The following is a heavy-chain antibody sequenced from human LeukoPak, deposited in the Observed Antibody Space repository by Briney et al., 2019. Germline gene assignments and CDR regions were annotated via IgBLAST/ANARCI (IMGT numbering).Heavy chain of an antibody. CDR2: IYPGDSDT. J-gene: IGHJ4*02. Sequence: GESLKISCKGSGYRFTSYWIGWVRQMPGKGLEWMGIIYPGDSDTRYSPSFQGQVTISADKSISTAYLQWSSLKASDTAMYYCARWVVVPAAMMVPYFDYWGQGTLVTVSS. CDR1: GYRFTSYW. D-gene: IGHD2-2*01. V-gene: IGHV5-51*01. CDR3: ARWVVVPAAMMVPYFDY.